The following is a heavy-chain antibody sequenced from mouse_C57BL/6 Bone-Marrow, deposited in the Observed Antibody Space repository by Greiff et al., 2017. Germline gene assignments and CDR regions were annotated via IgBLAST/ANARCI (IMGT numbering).Heavy chain of an antibody. CDR3: ARHEDLYYYGSSYFDY. Sequence: VHLQQSGAELVKPGASVKLSCKASGYTFTEYTIHWVKQRSGQGLEWIGWFYPGSGSIKYNEKFKDKATLTADKSSSTVYMELSRLTSEDSAVYFCARHEDLYYYGSSYFDYWGQGTTLTVSS. J-gene: IGHJ2*01. V-gene: IGHV1-62-2*01. D-gene: IGHD1-1*01. CDR1: GYTFTEYT. CDR2: FYPGSGSI.